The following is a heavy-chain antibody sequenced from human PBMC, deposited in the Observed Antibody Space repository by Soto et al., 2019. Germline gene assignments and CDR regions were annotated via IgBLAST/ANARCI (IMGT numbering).Heavy chain of an antibody. V-gene: IGHV1-69*02. CDR3: ASSTGGDWFDP. CDR2: IIPILGIA. J-gene: IGHJ5*02. D-gene: IGHD2-2*01. Sequence: QVQLVQSGAEVKKPGSSVKVSCKASGGTFSSYTISWVRQAPGQGLGWMGRIIPILGIANYAQKFQGRVTITADKSTSTAYMELSSLRSEDTAVYCCASSTGGDWFDPWGQGTLVTVSS. CDR1: GGTFSSYT.